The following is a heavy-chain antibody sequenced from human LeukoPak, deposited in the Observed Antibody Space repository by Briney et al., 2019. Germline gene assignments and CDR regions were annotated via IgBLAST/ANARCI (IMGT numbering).Heavy chain of an antibody. J-gene: IGHJ4*02. Sequence: GGSLRLSCAASVFTFSNYNMNGVRQAPGKGLEGVSFISTSRRYIYYADSVKGRFTISRHNAKNSLYLQMNRLRAESTAVSYCARDNYGSGSYSWSKRLDYWGQGTLVTVSS. D-gene: IGHD3-10*01. CDR1: VFTFSNYN. V-gene: IGHV3-21*01. CDR2: ISTSRRYI. CDR3: ARDNYGSGSYSWSKRLDY.